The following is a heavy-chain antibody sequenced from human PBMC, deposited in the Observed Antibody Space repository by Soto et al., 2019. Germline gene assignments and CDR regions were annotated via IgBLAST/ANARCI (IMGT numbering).Heavy chain of an antibody. D-gene: IGHD6-13*01. V-gene: IGHV3-66*01. CDR3: ARDTSTSSWYAGYFDS. J-gene: IGHJ4*02. Sequence: EVQLVESGGGLVQPGGSLRLSCAASGFTVSSNYMSWVRQAPGKGLEWVSVIYSGGSTYYADSVKGRFTISRDNSKNTLYLQMNSRRAEDTAVYYCARDTSTSSWYAGYFDSWGQGPLVTVSS. CDR1: GFTVSSNY. CDR2: IYSGGST.